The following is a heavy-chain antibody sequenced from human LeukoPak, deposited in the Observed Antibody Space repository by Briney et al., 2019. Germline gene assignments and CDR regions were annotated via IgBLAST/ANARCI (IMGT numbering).Heavy chain of an antibody. J-gene: IGHJ4*02. CDR3: ARGVVVVAAVDY. Sequence: ASVKVSCKASGYTFTSYAMHWVRQAPGQRLEWMGWINAGNGNTKYSQKFQGRVTITRDTSANTAYMELSSLRSEDTAVYYCARGVVVVAAVDYWGQGTLVTVSS. CDR2: INAGNGNT. D-gene: IGHD2-15*01. V-gene: IGHV1-3*01. CDR1: GYTFTSYA.